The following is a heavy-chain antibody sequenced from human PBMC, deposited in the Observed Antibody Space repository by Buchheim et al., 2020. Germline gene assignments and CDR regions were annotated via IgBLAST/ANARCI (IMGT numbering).Heavy chain of an antibody. D-gene: IGHD5-12*01. CDR2: IYYSGST. CDR1: GGSISSYY. J-gene: IGHJ5*02. V-gene: IGHV4-59*01. CDR3: ARGPSSRYSGYDVPYWFDP. Sequence: QVQLQESGPGLVKPSETLSLTCTVSGGSISSYYWSWIRQPPGKGLEWIGYIYYSGSTNYNPSLKSRVTISVDTSKNQFSLKLSSVTAADTAVYYCARGPSSRYSGYDVPYWFDPWGQGTL.